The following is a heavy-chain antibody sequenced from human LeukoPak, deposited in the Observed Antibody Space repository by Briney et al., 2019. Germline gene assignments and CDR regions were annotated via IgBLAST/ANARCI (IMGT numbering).Heavy chain of an antibody. CDR1: GFTFRDYD. J-gene: IGHJ3*02. V-gene: IGHV3-13*01. CDR2: IGIGDDT. Sequence: PGGSLRLSCAASGFTFRDYDMHWVRHAPGRGLESVSAIGIGDDTHYPDSVKGRFTISRENAKNSLYLQMSSLRDGDTAMYYCVRGGIRVSGIDAFDIWGQGTMVTVSS. D-gene: IGHD5/OR15-5a*01. CDR3: VRGGIRVSGIDAFDI.